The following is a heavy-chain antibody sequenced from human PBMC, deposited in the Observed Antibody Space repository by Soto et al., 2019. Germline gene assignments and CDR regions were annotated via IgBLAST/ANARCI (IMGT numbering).Heavy chain of an antibody. V-gene: IGHV3-23*01. CDR2: ISGSGGST. J-gene: IGHJ4*02. CDR1: GFTFSSYA. CDR3: AKGPQVSGSGGRGDY. Sequence: GGSLRLSCAASGFTFSSYAMSWVRQAPGKGLEWVSAISGSGGSTYYADSVKGRFTISRDNSKNTLYLQMNSLRAEDTAVYYCAKGPQVSGSGGRGDYWGQGTLVTVSS. D-gene: IGHD2-15*01.